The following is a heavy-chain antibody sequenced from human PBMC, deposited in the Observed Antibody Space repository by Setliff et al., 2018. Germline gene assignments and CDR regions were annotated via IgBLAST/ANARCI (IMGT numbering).Heavy chain of an antibody. D-gene: IGHD3-10*01. CDR1: GFTFSRYW. V-gene: IGHV3-7*01. J-gene: IGHJ6*02. Sequence: GGSLRLSCAASGFTFSRYWMSWVCQAPGKGLEWVANIKQDGSEKYYVDSVKGRFTISRDNAKNSLYLQMNSLRAEDTAVYYCARDHAYGSRFYYYYYGMDVWGQGTTVTVSS. CDR2: IKQDGSEK. CDR3: ARDHAYGSRFYYYYYGMDV.